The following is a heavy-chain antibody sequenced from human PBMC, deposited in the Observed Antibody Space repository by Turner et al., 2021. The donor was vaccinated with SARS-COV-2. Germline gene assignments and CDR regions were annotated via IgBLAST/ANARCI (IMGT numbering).Heavy chain of an antibody. Sequence: QVQLVWSGAEVQRPGASGRVSCKAAGYTFSDYYIYWVRQAPGQGLQWMAWISPHSGGATYGQSFQGRVTMTTDTSITTAYMELRNLKSDDTAVYYCARIEGAAASASDWGQGTLVTVSS. J-gene: IGHJ4*01. CDR3: ARIEGAAASASD. D-gene: IGHD6-13*01. CDR2: ISPHSGGA. V-gene: IGHV1-2*02. CDR1: GYTFSDYY.